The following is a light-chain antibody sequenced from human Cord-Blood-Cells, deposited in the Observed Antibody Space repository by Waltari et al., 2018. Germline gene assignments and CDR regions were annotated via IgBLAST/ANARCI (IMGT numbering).Light chain of an antibody. V-gene: IGKV3-11*01. J-gene: IGKJ4*02. CDR1: QSVSSY. CDR2: DAS. CDR3: QQRSNWAPLT. Sequence: IVFTQSPATLSLSPRERANLSCRASQSVSSYLAWYQQKPRQAPRLLIYDASNRATGITARFSGSGSGTDFTFTISSLEPEDFAVYYCQQRSNWAPLTFGGGTKVELK.